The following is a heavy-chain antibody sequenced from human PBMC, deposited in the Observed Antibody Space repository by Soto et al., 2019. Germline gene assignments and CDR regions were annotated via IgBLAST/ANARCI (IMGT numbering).Heavy chain of an antibody. D-gene: IGHD5-12*01. Sequence: QVQLVESGGGVVQPGRSLRLSCAASGFTFSSYGMHWVRQAPGKGLEWVAVIWYDGSNKYYAGSVKGRFTISRDNSKNTLYLQMNSLRAEDTAVYYCARAMGEWLRLVYGMDVWGQGTTVTVSS. CDR2: IWYDGSNK. CDR3: ARAMGEWLRLVYGMDV. CDR1: GFTFSSYG. J-gene: IGHJ6*02. V-gene: IGHV3-33*01.